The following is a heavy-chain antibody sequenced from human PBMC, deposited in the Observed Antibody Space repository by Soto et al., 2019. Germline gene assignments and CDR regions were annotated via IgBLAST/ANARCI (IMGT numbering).Heavy chain of an antibody. V-gene: IGHV4-59*01. J-gene: IGHJ3*02. D-gene: IGHD3-22*01. CDR1: CGSISSYY. CDR2: IYYSGST. Sequence: SETLSLTCTVSCGSISSYYWSWIRQPPGKGLEWIGYIYYSGSTNYNPSLKSRVTISVDTSKNQFSLKLSSVTAADTAVYYCARWGPDDISGYGAFDIWGQGKMVSV. CDR3: ARWGPDDISGYGAFDI.